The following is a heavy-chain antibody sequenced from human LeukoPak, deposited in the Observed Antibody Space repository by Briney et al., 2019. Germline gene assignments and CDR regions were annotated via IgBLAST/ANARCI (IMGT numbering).Heavy chain of an antibody. CDR3: ARDSADATSDAFDI. CDR2: IYTSGST. D-gene: IGHD5-24*01. Sequence: PSETLSLTCTVSGGSISSYYWSWIRQPAGKGLEWIGRIYTSGSTNYNPSLKSRVTMSVDTSKNQFSLKLSSVTAADTAVYYCARDSADATSDAFDIWGQGTMVTVSS. CDR1: GGSISSYY. J-gene: IGHJ3*02. V-gene: IGHV4-4*07.